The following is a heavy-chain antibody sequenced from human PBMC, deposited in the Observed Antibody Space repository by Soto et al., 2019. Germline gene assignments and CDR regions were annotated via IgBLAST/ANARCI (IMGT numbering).Heavy chain of an antibody. J-gene: IGHJ5*02. CDR1: GGSISSYY. CDR3: ARQGGSYPPYWFDP. D-gene: IGHD6-6*01. V-gene: IGHV4-59*01. Sequence: SETLSLTCTVSGGSISSYYWSWIRQPPGKGLEWIGYIYYSGSTNYNPSLKSRVTISVDTSKNQFSLKLSSVTAADTAVYYCARQGGSYPPYWFDPWGQGSLVTFSS. CDR2: IYYSGST.